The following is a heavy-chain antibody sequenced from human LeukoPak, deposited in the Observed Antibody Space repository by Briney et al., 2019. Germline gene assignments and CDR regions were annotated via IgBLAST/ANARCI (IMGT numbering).Heavy chain of an antibody. Sequence: PGGSLSLSCAASGFTFSTYWMHWVRQAPGKGLVWVSLINTDGSDIYYADSVKGRFTISRDNAKNTLYLQLNSLRAEDTAVYYCAREVRDYYDNSGRNLEYWGQGTLVTVSS. J-gene: IGHJ4*02. D-gene: IGHD3-22*01. CDR2: INTDGSDI. CDR3: AREVRDYYDNSGRNLEY. V-gene: IGHV3-74*01. CDR1: GFTFSTYW.